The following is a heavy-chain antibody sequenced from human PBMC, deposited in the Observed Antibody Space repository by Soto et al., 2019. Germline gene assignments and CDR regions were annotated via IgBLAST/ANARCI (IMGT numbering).Heavy chain of an antibody. D-gene: IGHD3-3*01. J-gene: IGHJ3*02. Sequence: QVQLVQSGAEVKKTGASVKVSCKASGYTFTSYGISWVRQAPGQGLEWMGWISDYNGNTNYAQKLQGRVTMTTDTSTSTAYMELRSLRSDDTAVYYCARDRSVRRFLEWFGPRDAFDIWGQGTMVTVSS. CDR2: ISDYNGNT. CDR1: GYTFTSYG. CDR3: ARDRSVRRFLEWFGPRDAFDI. V-gene: IGHV1-18*01.